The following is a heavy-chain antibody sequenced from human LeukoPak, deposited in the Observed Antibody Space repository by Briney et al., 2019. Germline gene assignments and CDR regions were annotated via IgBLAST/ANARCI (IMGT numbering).Heavy chain of an antibody. V-gene: IGHV3-7*05. J-gene: IGHJ4*02. CDR3: ARDGSIAVFDY. D-gene: IGHD6-19*01. CDR1: GFTFSNYG. Sequence: GGSLRLSCAASGFTFSNYGMAWVRQAPGKGLEWVANIKQDGSEKYYVDSVQGRFTISRDNAKNSLYLQMNSLRAEDTAVYYCARDGSIAVFDYWGQGTLVTVSS. CDR2: IKQDGSEK.